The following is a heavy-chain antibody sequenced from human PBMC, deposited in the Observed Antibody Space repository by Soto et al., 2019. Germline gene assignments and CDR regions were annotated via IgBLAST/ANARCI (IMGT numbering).Heavy chain of an antibody. D-gene: IGHD2-21*01. Sequence: QITLKESGPTLVKPTQTLTLTCTFSGFSLSTTGVGVGWIRQPPGKALEWLALIYWDDDKRYNPSLKSRLTITTDTSTTQXXLXMXXMDPVDTATYYCVQSRCGGDCLQSYSSHSYYGLDVWGQGTTVTVSS. V-gene: IGHV2-5*02. J-gene: IGHJ6*02. CDR1: GFSLSTTGVG. CDR3: VQSRCGGDCLQSYSSHSYYGLDV. CDR2: IYWDDDK.